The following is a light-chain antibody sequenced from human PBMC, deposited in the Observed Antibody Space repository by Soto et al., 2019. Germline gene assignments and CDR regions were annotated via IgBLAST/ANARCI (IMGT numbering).Light chain of an antibody. J-gene: IGLJ1*01. CDR3: CTYAGSSTYV. CDR1: SCDVGSYNH. CDR2: EAT. Sequence: QSVVTQPAAVSASPGLSLAVSCMAISCDVGSYNHVSWYQQHPGKVPKLVSYEATQSPSGASDRFLGSTTIHTGSLTIAQLQAEDEADFYCCTYAGSSTYVLGTGTKVTVL. V-gene: IGLV2-23*01.